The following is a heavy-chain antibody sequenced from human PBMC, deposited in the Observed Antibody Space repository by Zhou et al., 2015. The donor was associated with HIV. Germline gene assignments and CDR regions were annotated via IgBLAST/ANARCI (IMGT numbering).Heavy chain of an antibody. CDR3: TRSSLTPFDY. V-gene: IGHV1-3*04. CDR1: GYTFTNYA. Sequence: QVQLVQSGAEVKKPGASVKVSCKASGYTFTNYAIHWVRQAPGRRLEWMGWINTDIGNTKYSQKFQARVTISMDTSASTAYMELSSLRSEDTAVYFCTRSSLTPFDYWGQGTLVTVSS. J-gene: IGHJ4*02. CDR2: INTDIGNT. D-gene: IGHD4-23*01.